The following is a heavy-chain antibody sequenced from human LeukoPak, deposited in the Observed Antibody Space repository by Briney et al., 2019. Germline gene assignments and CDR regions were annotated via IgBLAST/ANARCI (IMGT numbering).Heavy chain of an antibody. CDR3: ARGLLWFGELVNYFDY. V-gene: IGHV3-23*01. J-gene: IGHJ4*02. Sequence: GGSLRLSCAASGFAFSSHAMSWVRQAPGQGLEWVSTMSNGGTVTNYADSVKGRFTITRDNSKNSLYLQMNSLRAEDTAVYYCARGLLWFGELVNYFDYWGQGTLVTVSS. CDR2: MSNGGTVT. D-gene: IGHD3-10*01. CDR1: GFAFSSHA.